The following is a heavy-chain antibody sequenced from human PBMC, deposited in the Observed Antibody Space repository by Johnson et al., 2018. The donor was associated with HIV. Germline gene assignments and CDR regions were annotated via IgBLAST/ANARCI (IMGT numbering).Heavy chain of an antibody. J-gene: IGHJ3*02. D-gene: IGHD3-22*01. CDR3: ARVLMRGAYYYDSSGYYI. CDR1: GFNVSGNY. CDR2: IYSGGST. Sequence: VQLVESGGGLVQPGGSLRLSCVASGFNVSGNYMSLVRQAPGRGLEWVSVIYSGGSTYYADSVKGRFTIPRDNSKNTLYLQMNSLRAEDTAVYYCARVLMRGAYYYDSSGYYIWGQGTMVTVSS. V-gene: IGHV3-66*01.